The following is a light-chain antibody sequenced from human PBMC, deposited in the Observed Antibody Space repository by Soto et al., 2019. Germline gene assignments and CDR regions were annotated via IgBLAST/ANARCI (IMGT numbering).Light chain of an antibody. CDR2: DAS. Sequence: EIVSTQSPATLSLSPGERATLSCRASQSVSSYLAWYQQKPGQAPRLLIYDASKRATGIPARFSGSGSGTDFTLTISSLEPEASAVYYCQQRANWPHTFGQGTKLEIK. V-gene: IGKV3-11*01. J-gene: IGKJ2*01. CDR1: QSVSSY. CDR3: QQRANWPHT.